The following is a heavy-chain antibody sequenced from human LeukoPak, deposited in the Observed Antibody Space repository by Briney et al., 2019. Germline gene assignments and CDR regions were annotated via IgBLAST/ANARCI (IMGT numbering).Heavy chain of an antibody. CDR3: ARLAPSNYHGGSGYLDY. J-gene: IGHJ4*02. CDR2: IYYSGST. V-gene: IGHV4-34*01. Sequence: PSETLSLTCAVYGGSFSGYFWSWIRQPPGKGREWIGNIYYSGSTNLNSSLKSRVTISVDTSKNQFSLKLSSVTAADTAVYYCARLAPSNYHGGSGYLDYWGQGTLVTVSS. D-gene: IGHD3-22*01. CDR1: GGSFSGYF.